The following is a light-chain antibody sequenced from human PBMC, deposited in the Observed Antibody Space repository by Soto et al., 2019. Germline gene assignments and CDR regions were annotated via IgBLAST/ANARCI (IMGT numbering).Light chain of an antibody. V-gene: IGLV2-23*02. J-gene: IGLJ1*01. CDR2: EVS. Sequence: QSALTQPASVSGSPGQSITISCTGTSSFVGSYNLVSWYQQHPGKAPKLMIYEVSKRPSGVSNRFSGSKSGNTASLTFSGLQAEDEADYYCCSYAGSSTYVFGNGTKVTVL. CDR3: CSYAGSSTYV. CDR1: SSFVGSYNL.